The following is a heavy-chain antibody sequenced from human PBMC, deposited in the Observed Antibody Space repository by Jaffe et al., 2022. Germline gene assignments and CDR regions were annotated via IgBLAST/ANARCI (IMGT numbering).Heavy chain of an antibody. CDR1: GYTFTGYY. V-gene: IGHV1-2*06. Sequence: QVQLVQSGAEVKKPGASVKVSCKASGYTFTGYYMHWVRQAPGQGLEWMGRINPNSGGTNYAQKFQGRVTMTRDTSISTAYMELSRLRSDDTAVYYCARDWSGPYDFWSGYPPGYFDYWGQGTLVTVSS. CDR2: INPNSGGT. J-gene: IGHJ4*02. D-gene: IGHD3-3*01. CDR3: ARDWSGPYDFWSGYPPGYFDY.